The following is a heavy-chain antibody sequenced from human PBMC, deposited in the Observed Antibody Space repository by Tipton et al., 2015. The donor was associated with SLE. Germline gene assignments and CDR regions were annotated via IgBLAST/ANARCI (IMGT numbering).Heavy chain of an antibody. Sequence: SLRLSCAASGLTFSRYNMNWVRQAPGKGLEWVSSISSSSSYIYYADSVKGRFTISRDNAKNSLNLQMNSLGAEDTAVYYCARDGGGGWKSFDYWGKGTLVTVSS. CDR1: GLTFSRYN. V-gene: IGHV3-21*04. CDR2: ISSSSSYI. D-gene: IGHD3-16*01. J-gene: IGHJ4*02. CDR3: ARDGGGGWKSFDY.